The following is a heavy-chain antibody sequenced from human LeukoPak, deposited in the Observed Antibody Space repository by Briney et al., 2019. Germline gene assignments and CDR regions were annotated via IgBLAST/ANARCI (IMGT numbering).Heavy chain of an antibody. Sequence: SETLSLTCAVYGGSFSGYYWSWIRQPPGKGLEWIGEINHSGSTNYNPSPKSRVTISVDTSKNQFSLELSSVTAADTAVYYCARGQLLWFGEFYFDYWGQGTLVTVSS. V-gene: IGHV4-34*01. D-gene: IGHD3-10*01. CDR2: INHSGST. CDR3: ARGQLLWFGEFYFDY. CDR1: GGSFSGYY. J-gene: IGHJ4*02.